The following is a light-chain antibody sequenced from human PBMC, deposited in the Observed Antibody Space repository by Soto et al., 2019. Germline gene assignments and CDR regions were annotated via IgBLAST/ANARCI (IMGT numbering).Light chain of an antibody. CDR3: SSYAGSNNYVV. CDR1: SGDVGGYNY. V-gene: IGLV2-8*01. Sequence: QYALTQPPSASGSPGQSVTISCTGTSGDVGGYNYVSWYQQHPGKAPKLMIYEVSKRPSGVPDRFSGSKSGNTASLTVSGLQAEDEADYYCSSYAGSNNYVVIGGGTKLTVL. CDR2: EVS. J-gene: IGLJ2*01.